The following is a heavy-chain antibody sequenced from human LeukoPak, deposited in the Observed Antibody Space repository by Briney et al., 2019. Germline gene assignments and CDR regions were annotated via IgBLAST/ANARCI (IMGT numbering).Heavy chain of an antibody. Sequence: SVKVSCKASGGTFSSYAVSWVRQAPGQGLEWMGGITPIFGTANYAQKFQGRVTIAADESTSTAYMELSSLRSEDTAVYYCARSRIVGATLDYWGQGTLVTVSS. J-gene: IGHJ4*02. D-gene: IGHD1-26*01. CDR1: GGTFSSYA. V-gene: IGHV1-69*13. CDR2: ITPIFGTA. CDR3: ARSRIVGATLDY.